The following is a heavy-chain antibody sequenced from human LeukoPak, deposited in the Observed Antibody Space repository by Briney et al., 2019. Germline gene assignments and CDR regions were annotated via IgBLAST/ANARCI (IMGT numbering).Heavy chain of an antibody. CDR2: IYPGDSDT. Sequence: GESLKISCKGSGYSFTSYWIGWVRQMPGKGLEWMGIIYPGDSDTRYSPSFQGQVTISADKSISTAYLQWSSLKASDTAMYYCARRYPPRSRERTRKKGSYHEGDAFDIWGQGTMVTVSS. CDR1: GYSFTSYW. CDR3: ARRYPPRSRERTRKKGSYHEGDAFDI. J-gene: IGHJ3*02. V-gene: IGHV5-51*01. D-gene: IGHD1-26*01.